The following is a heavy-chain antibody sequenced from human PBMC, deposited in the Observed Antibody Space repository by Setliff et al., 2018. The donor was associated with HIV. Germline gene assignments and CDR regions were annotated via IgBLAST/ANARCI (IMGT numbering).Heavy chain of an antibody. Sequence: SETLSLTCTVSGGSISSSSYYWGWIRQPPGKGLEWIGSIYYSGSTYYNPPLKSRVTISVDTSKNQFSLKLSSVTAADTAVYYCARALYSYGPFDYWGQGTLVTVSS. CDR1: GGSISSSSYY. D-gene: IGHD5-18*01. CDR3: ARALYSYGPFDY. V-gene: IGHV4-39*01. J-gene: IGHJ4*02. CDR2: IYYSGST.